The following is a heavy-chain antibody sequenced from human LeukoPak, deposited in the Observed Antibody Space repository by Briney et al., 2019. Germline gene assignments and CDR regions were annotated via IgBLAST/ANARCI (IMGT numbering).Heavy chain of an antibody. J-gene: IGHJ4*02. CDR2: IYPRDGST. V-gene: IGHV1-46*01. Sequence: ASVKVSCKASGYTFTNNYLHWVRQAPGQGLEWMGMIYPRDGSTSYAQNFQGRVTVTRDTSTTTVHMELRGLRSEDTAVYYCARDQEDFDYWGQGTVVTVSS. CDR1: GYTFTNNY. CDR3: ARDQEDFDY.